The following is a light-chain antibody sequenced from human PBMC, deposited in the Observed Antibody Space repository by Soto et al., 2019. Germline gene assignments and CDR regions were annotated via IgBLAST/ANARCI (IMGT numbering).Light chain of an antibody. CDR2: DNS. CDR3: QSYDSSLSGSGV. CDR1: SSNIGAGYD. Sequence: QSVLTQPPSVSGAPGQRVTISCTGSSSNIGAGYDVHWYQQLPGTAPKLLIFDNSNRPSGVPDRFSGSKSGTSASLAITGLQAEDEADYSCQSYDSSLSGSGVFGGGTKLTVL. J-gene: IGLJ2*01. V-gene: IGLV1-40*01.